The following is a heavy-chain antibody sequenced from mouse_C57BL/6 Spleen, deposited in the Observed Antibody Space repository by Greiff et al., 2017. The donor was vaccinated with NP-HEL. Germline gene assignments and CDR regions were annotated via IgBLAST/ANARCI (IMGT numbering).Heavy chain of an antibody. CDR3: ARKKGGYDWYVDV. CDR1: GFTFSDYG. D-gene: IGHD2-2*01. J-gene: IGHJ1*03. V-gene: IGHV5-17*01. CDR2: ISSGSSTI. Sequence: EVKLVESGGGLVKPGGSLKLSCAASGFTFSDYGMHWVRQAPEKGLEWVAYISSGSSTIYYADTVKGRFTISRDNAKNTLFLQMTSLRSEDTAMYYCARKKGGYDWYVDVWGTGTTVTVSS.